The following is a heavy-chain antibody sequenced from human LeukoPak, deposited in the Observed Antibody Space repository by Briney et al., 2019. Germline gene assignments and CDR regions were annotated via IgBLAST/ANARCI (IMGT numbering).Heavy chain of an antibody. V-gene: IGHV3-33*01. CDR1: GFTFISYG. J-gene: IGHJ4*02. D-gene: IGHD4-17*01. CDR2: IWYDGSNK. CDR3: ARDYGDYARYYFDY. Sequence: PGGSLRLSRAASGFTFISYGMHWVRQAPGKGLEWVAVIWYDGSNKYYADSVKGRFTISRDNSKNTLYLQMNSLRAEDTAVYYCARDYGDYARYYFDYWGQGTLVTVSS.